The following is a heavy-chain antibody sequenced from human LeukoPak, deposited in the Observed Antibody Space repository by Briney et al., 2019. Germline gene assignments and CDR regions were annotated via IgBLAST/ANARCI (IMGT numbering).Heavy chain of an antibody. Sequence: GGSLRLSCSASGFTFGSYWMNWVRQAPGKGQEWVANIKQDGSEINYVDSVKGRFIISRDNAKNSLYLQMNSLRVDDTAVYYCAGGSGWITGDWGHGTLVTVSS. CDR3: AGGSGWITGD. D-gene: IGHD1-14*01. CDR2: IKQDGSEI. CDR1: GFTFGSYW. V-gene: IGHV3-7*03. J-gene: IGHJ4*01.